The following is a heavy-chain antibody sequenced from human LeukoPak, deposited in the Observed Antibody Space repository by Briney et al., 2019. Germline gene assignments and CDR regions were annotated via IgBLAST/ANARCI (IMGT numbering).Heavy chain of an antibody. CDR2: ISWNSGTI. V-gene: IGHV3-9*01. D-gene: IGHD6-19*01. CDR1: GFTFDDYA. J-gene: IGHJ4*02. Sequence: GGSLRLSCAASGFTFDDYAMHWVRQAPGKGPEWVSGISWNSGTIGYADSVKGRFTISRDNAKNPLYLQMNSLRAEDTAVYYCARDLGYSSGPNYWGQGTRVTVSS. CDR3: ARDLGYSSGPNY.